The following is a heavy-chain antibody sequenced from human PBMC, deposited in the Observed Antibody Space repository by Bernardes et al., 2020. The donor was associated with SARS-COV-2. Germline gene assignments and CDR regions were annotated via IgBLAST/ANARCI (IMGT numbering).Heavy chain of an antibody. D-gene: IGHD2-2*01. Sequence: ASVKVSCKTSGDTFTNSGISWLRQAPGQGLEWVGWINPYNGHTNYAQTVQDRVSLTTDTSTSTAYMEMTSLTSDDTAVYYCARHRSAVVLSGVSNWFDPWGQGTLVNVSS. V-gene: IGHV1-18*01. CDR1: GDTFTNSG. J-gene: IGHJ5*02. CDR2: INPYNGHT. CDR3: ARHRSAVVLSGVSNWFDP.